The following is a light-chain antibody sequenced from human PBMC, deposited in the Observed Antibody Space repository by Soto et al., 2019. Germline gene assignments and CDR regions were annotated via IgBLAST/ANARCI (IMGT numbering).Light chain of an antibody. Sequence: EIVLTQSPGTLSLSPGERATLSCRASQSVGSSYLAWYQQKPGQAPRLLIYGASSRATGIPDRFSGSGSGTDFTLTLSRLEPEDFAVYFCQQYGSSPLTFGGGTKVEIK. CDR1: QSVGSSY. V-gene: IGKV3-20*01. CDR2: GAS. CDR3: QQYGSSPLT. J-gene: IGKJ4*01.